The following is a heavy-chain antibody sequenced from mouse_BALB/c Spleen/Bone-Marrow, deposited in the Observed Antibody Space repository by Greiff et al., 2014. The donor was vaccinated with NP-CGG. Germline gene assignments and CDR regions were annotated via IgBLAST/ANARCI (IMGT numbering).Heavy chain of an antibody. CDR2: ISSGGSYT. D-gene: IGHD2-4*01. V-gene: IGHV5-9-1*01. Sequence: EVMLVESGGGLVKPGGSLKLSCAASGFTFSSYAMSWVRQTPEKRLEWVATISSGGSYTYYPDSVKGRFTISRDNAKNTLYLQMSSLRSEDTAMYYCAGKSYYDYDGRPWFAYWGQGTLVTVSA. J-gene: IGHJ3*01. CDR3: AGKSYYDYDGRPWFAY. CDR1: GFTFSSYA.